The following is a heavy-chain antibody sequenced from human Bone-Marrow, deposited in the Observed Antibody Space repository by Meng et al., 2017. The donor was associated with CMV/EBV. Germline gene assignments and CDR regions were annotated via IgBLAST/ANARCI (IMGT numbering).Heavy chain of an antibody. V-gene: IGHV3-7*01. D-gene: IGHD1-26*01. CDR1: GFTFRNYW. J-gene: IGHJ3*02. Sequence: GESLKISCAASGFTFRNYWMSWVRQAPGKGLEWVANIRQDGSEKYDVDSVRGRFTISRDNDRTSLYLQMNSLRVEDTAVYYCARLIVGAIDIWGQGPMVTVSS. CDR3: ARLIVGAIDI. CDR2: IRQDGSEK.